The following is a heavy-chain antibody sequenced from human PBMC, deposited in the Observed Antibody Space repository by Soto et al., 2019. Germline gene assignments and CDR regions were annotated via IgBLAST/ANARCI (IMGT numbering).Heavy chain of an antibody. CDR1: GGSISSSNW. V-gene: IGHV4-4*02. D-gene: IGHD3-22*01. CDR2: IYHSGST. Sequence: QVQLQESGPGLVKPSGTLSLTCAVSGGSISSSNWWSWVRQPPGKGLEWIGEIYHSGSTNYNPSLKSRGTISVDKSKNQFSLKLSSVTAADTAVYYCSREPHYYDSGLGYFDYWGQGTLVTVSS. J-gene: IGHJ4*02. CDR3: SREPHYYDSGLGYFDY.